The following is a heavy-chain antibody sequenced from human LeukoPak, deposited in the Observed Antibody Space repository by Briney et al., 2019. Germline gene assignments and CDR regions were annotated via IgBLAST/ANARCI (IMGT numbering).Heavy chain of an antibody. V-gene: IGHV4-39*01. Sequence: SETLSLTCTVSGDSISSSSYYWGWIRQPPGKGLEWIGSIYYSGSTYYNPSLKSRVTISVDTSKNQFSLKLSSVTAADTAVYYCARHVWQGWYSSTLPGSPFDYWGQGTLVTVSS. CDR2: IYYSGST. D-gene: IGHD6-13*01. CDR3: ARHVWQGWYSSTLPGSPFDY. J-gene: IGHJ4*02. CDR1: GDSISSSSYY.